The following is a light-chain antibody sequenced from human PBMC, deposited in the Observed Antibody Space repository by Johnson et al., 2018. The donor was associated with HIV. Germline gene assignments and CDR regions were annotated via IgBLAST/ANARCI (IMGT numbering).Light chain of an antibody. CDR2: EDT. Sequence: QSVLTQPPSVSAAPGQKVTIFCSGSSSNIGNNYVSWYQQLPGTAPKLLIYEDTKRPSGIPDRFSGSKSCTSATLAITGLQTWDEADYYCETWDTSLSVYVVGTGTKVTVL. CDR1: SSNIGNNY. J-gene: IGLJ1*01. V-gene: IGLV1-51*02. CDR3: ETWDTSLSVYV.